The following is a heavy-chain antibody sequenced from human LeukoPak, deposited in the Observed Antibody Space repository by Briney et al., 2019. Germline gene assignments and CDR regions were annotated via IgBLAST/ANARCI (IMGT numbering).Heavy chain of an antibody. Sequence: PGGSLRLSCAASGFTFSDYYVSWIRQPPGKGLEWISYISGSGSSTFYADSVRGRFTISRDNAKNSLYLQMNSLGAEDTAVYYCAKDSYSSSYDYWGQGTLVTVSS. V-gene: IGHV3-11*01. D-gene: IGHD6-13*01. CDR1: GFTFSDYY. J-gene: IGHJ4*02. CDR2: ISGSGSST. CDR3: AKDSYSSSYDY.